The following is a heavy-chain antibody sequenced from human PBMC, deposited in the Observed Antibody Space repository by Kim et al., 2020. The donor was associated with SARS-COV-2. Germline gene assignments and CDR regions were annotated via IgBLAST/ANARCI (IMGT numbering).Heavy chain of an antibody. CDR2: ISITGTNT. Sequence: GGSLRLSCAASGFTFSNSDMTWVRQAPGKGLEWVSVISITGTNTYYADSVKGRFTISRDNSRNTLYLQMNSLGAEDTAVYYCSKGGRSSSWYCNYLEHWG. D-gene: IGHD6-13*01. CDR1: GFTFSNSD. CDR3: SKGGRSSSWYCNYLEH. V-gene: IGHV3-23*01. J-gene: IGHJ1*01.